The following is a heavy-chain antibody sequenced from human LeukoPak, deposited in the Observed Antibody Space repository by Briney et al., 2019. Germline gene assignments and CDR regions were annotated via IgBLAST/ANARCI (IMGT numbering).Heavy chain of an antibody. CDR1: GFTFISYW. CDR2: ISQDGTES. J-gene: IGHJ4*02. Sequence: GGSLRLSCVASGFTFISYWMTWVRQAPGNWLEWVAQISQDGTESYSVDSVRGRFTISRDNAKNSVYLQMNSLRPEDTAVYYCARDSTGTVFDLWGQGTLVTVSS. D-gene: IGHD1-1*01. CDR3: ARDSTGTVFDL. V-gene: IGHV3-7*04.